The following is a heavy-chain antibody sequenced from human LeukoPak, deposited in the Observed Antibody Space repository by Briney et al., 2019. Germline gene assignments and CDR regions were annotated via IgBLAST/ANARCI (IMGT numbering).Heavy chain of an antibody. V-gene: IGHV3-23*01. J-gene: IGHJ4*02. CDR2: INDNGDGT. CDR3: AINWNLDY. Sequence: GGSLRLSCAASGFTFSSYAMSWVRQAPGKGLKWVSTINDNGDGTYYADSVKGRFTISRDNSKNTLYLQMNSLRAEDTAVYYCAINWNLDYWGQGTLVTVSS. D-gene: IGHD1-20*01. CDR1: GFTFSSYA.